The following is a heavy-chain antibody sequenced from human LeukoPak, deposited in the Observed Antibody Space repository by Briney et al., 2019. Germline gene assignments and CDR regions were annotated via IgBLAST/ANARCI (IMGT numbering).Heavy chain of an antibody. CDR2: ISWDGGST. V-gene: IGHV3-43*01. D-gene: IGHD2-2*01. CDR1: GLTFDDYT. J-gene: IGHJ6*02. Sequence: QSGGSLRFSCEAPGLTFDDYTRHWVGKAPGKVLEGASLISWDGGSTYYADSVKGRFTISRDNSKNSLYLQMNSLRTEDTALYYCAKDMGCSSTSCYHYYYGMDVWGQGTTVTVSS. CDR3: AKDMGCSSTSCYHYYYGMDV.